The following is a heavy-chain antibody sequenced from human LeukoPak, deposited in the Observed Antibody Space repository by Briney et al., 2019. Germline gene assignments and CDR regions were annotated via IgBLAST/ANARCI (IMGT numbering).Heavy chain of an antibody. J-gene: IGHJ4*02. D-gene: IGHD3-10*02. V-gene: IGHV3-74*01. Sequence: GGSLRLSCAASGFTFSNHWMHWVRQAPGKGLVWVSRINNDGSSTVYVDSVKGRFTISRDNAKNTLDLQMNSLRAEDTAVYYCVRGMLGPDYWGQGTLVTVSS. CDR3: VRGMLGPDY. CDR2: INNDGSST. CDR1: GFTFSNHW.